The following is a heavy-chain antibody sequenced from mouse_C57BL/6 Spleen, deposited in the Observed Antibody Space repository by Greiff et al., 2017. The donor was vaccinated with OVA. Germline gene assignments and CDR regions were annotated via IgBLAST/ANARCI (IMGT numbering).Heavy chain of an antibody. CDR2: IDPENGDT. CDR1: GFNIKDDY. Sequence: VQLQQSGAELVRPGASVKLSCTASGFNIKDDYMHWVKQRPEQGLEWIGWIDPENGDTAYASKFQGKATITADTSSTTAYLQLSSLTSGDTAVYYCTSITTVVAYWYVDVWGTGTTVTVSS. D-gene: IGHD1-1*01. V-gene: IGHV14-4*01. J-gene: IGHJ1*03. CDR3: TSITTVVAYWYVDV.